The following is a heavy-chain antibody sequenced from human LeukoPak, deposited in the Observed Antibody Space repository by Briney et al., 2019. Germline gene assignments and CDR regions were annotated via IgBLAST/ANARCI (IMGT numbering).Heavy chain of an antibody. CDR1: GYTFTGYY. V-gene: IGHV1-2*02. CDR2: INPNSGGT. CDR3: AQEVNLRGVAGDY. J-gene: IGHJ4*02. D-gene: IGHD6-19*01. Sequence: GASVKVSCKASGYTFTGYYMHWVRQAPGQGLAWMGWINPNSGGTNYAQKFQGRVTMTRDTSISTAYMELSRLRSDDTAVYYCAQEVNLRGVAGDYWGQGTLVTVSS.